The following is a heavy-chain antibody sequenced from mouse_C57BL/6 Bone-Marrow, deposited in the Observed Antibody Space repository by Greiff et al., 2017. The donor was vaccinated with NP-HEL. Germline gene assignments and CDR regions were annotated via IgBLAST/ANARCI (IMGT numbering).Heavy chain of an antibody. CDR2: ISSGGSYT. CDR1: GFTFSSYG. V-gene: IGHV5-6*01. CDR3: ARHALYYCHFDY. D-gene: IGHD1-1*01. Sequence: EVQGVESGGDLVKPGGSLKLSCAASGFTFSSYGMSWVRQTPDKRLEWVATISSGGSYTYYPDSVKGRFTISRDNAKNTLYLQMNILKSEDTAMYYCARHALYYCHFDYWGQGTTLTVSS. J-gene: IGHJ2*01.